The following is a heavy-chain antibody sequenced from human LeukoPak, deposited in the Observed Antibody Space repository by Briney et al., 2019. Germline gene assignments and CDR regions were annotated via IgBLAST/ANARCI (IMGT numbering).Heavy chain of an antibody. V-gene: IGHV1-69*13. J-gene: IGHJ4*02. CDR1: GGTFSSYA. CDR2: IIPIFGTA. D-gene: IGHD2-21*02. Sequence: AASVKVSCKASGGTFSSYAISWVRQAPGQGLEWMGGIIPIFGTANYAQKFQGRVTITADESTSTAYMELSSLRSEDTAVYYCARASAEVVVTAPFDYWGQGTLVTVSS. CDR3: ARASAEVVVTAPFDY.